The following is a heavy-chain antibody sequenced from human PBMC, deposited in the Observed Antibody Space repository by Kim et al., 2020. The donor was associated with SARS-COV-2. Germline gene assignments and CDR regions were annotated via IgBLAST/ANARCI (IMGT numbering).Heavy chain of an antibody. V-gene: IGHV7-4-1*02. J-gene: IGHJ5*02. CDR3: ARVRGTIFGVVIIGGWFDP. D-gene: IGHD3-3*01. Sequence: ASVKVSCKASGYTFTSYAMNWVRQAPGQGLEWMGWINTNTGNPTYAQGFTGRFVFSLDTSVSTAYLQISSLKAEDTAVYYCARVRGTIFGVVIIGGWFDPWGQGTLVPVS. CDR1: GYTFTSYA. CDR2: INTNTGNP.